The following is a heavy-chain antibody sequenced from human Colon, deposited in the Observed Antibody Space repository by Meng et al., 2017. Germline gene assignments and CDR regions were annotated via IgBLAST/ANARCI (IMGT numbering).Heavy chain of an antibody. CDR1: GYSFTTYY. V-gene: IGHV1-3*04. CDR2: LNTANGNA. J-gene: IGHJ4*02. CDR3: ATDFSPRGDY. Sequence: QVQLVESGAEVTKPGASAKVSCKASGYSFTTYYMLWVRQAPGQGLEWMAWLNTANGNAVYSETFQGRLTITRDASASTVNMELSSLGSEDTAVYYCATDFSPRGDYWGQGTLVTVSS. D-gene: IGHD3-3*01.